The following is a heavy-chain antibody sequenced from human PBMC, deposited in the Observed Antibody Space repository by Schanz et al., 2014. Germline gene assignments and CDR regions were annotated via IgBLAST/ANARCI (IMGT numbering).Heavy chain of an antibody. Sequence: EVQLVESGGGLVQPGGSLRLSCAASRFTFSNYAMSWVRQAPGKGLEWVSAISGSGGSTYYADSVKGRFTISRDNSKNTLYLQMNSLRAEDTAVYYCARSYSSGWYPYYYGMDVWGQGTTVTVSS. CDR2: ISGSGGST. CDR1: RFTFSNYA. D-gene: IGHD6-19*01. CDR3: ARSYSSGWYPYYYGMDV. V-gene: IGHV3-23*04. J-gene: IGHJ6*02.